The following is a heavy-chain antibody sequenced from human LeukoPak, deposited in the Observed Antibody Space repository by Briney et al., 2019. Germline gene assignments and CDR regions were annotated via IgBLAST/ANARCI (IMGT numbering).Heavy chain of an antibody. J-gene: IGHJ4*02. D-gene: IGHD3-10*01. CDR2: ISSSSRTI. CDR1: GFTFSTYS. Sequence: GGSLRLSCAASGFTFSTYSMNWVRQSPGKGLEWVSYISSSSRTIYYADSVKGRFTISGDNAKNSLSLQMTSLRAEDTAVYYCARRSSPDYYNPGTNYLFDYWGQGTLVTVSS. CDR3: ARRSSPDYYNPGTNYLFDY. V-gene: IGHV3-48*01.